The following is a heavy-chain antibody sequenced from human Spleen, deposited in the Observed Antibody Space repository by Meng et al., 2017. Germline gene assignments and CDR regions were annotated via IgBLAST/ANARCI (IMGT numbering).Heavy chain of an antibody. J-gene: IGHJ4*02. CDR2: ISAYNGNT. Sequence: QVQVVQSRAEVKKTWASVKVSCKASGYTFTSYGISWVRQAPGQGLEWMGWISAYNGNTNYAQKLQGRVTMTTDTSTSTAYMELRSLRSDDTAVYYCARVVDYYDSSGLDDYWGQGTLVTVSS. CDR3: ARVVDYYDSSGLDDY. CDR1: GYTFTSYG. V-gene: IGHV1-18*01. D-gene: IGHD3-22*01.